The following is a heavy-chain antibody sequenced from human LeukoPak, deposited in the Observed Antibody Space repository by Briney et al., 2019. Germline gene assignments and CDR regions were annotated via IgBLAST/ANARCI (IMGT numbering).Heavy chain of an antibody. Sequence: ASVTVSCKASGYTFTNYYMHWVRQAPGPGLEWMGIINPSGGITSYAQKFHGRVTMTTEKTTSTVYMELRSLRSEDTAVYYCARPAPNFDWLGYWGQGTLVTVSS. CDR1: GYTFTNYY. CDR3: ARPAPNFDWLGY. V-gene: IGHV1-46*01. J-gene: IGHJ4*02. CDR2: INPSGGIT. D-gene: IGHD3-9*01.